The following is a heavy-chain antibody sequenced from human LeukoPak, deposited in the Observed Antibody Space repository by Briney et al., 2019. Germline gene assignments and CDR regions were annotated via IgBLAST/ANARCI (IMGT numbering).Heavy chain of an antibody. CDR3: AKTQLGYCSGGSCYFDY. V-gene: IGHV3-23*01. CDR1: GFTFSSYA. D-gene: IGHD2-15*01. Sequence: GGSLRLSCAASGFTFSSYAMSWVRQAPGKGLEWVSAISGSGGSTYYADSVKGRFTISRDNSKNTLYLQMNSLRAEDTAVYYCAKTQLGYCSGGSCYFDYWGQGTLVTVSS. CDR2: ISGSGGST. J-gene: IGHJ4*02.